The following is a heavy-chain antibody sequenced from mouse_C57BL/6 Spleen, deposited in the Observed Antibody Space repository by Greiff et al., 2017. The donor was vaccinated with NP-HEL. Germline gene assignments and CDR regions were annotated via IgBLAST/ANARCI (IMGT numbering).Heavy chain of an antibody. J-gene: IGHJ2*01. V-gene: IGHV1-64*01. CDR3: ARRGYYDYFDY. Sequence: VQLQQPGAELVKPGASVKLSCKASGYTFTSYWMHWVKQRPGQGLEWIGMIHPTSGSTNYNEKFKSKATLTVDKSSSTAYMQLSSLTSEDSAVYYCARRGYYDYFDYWGQGTTLTVSS. CDR2: IHPTSGST. CDR1: GYTFTSYW. D-gene: IGHD2-4*01.